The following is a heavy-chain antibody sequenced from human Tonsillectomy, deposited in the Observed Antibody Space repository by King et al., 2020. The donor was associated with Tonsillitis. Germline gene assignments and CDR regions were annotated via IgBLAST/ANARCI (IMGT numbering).Heavy chain of an antibody. V-gene: IGHV5-51*03. J-gene: IGHJ2*01. Sequence: VQLVQSGADVKKPGESLKIACRGSGYSFTNYWIAWVRQMPGKGLEWMGIIYPGDSDTRYSPSFQGQVTISADTSLTTAYLQWSSLKASDTAMYYCARPPVAFSNHPGYVDLWGRGTLVTVSS. D-gene: IGHD1-14*01. CDR2: IYPGDSDT. CDR1: GYSFTNYW. CDR3: ARPPVAFSNHPGYVDL.